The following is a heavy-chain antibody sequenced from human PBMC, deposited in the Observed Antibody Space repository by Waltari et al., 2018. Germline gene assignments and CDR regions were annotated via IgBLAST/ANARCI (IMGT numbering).Heavy chain of an antibody. V-gene: IGHV1-69*01. CDR2: IILFFGTA. CDR1: GGTFSSYA. D-gene: IGHD3-9*01. CDR3: ARGVLRYFDWHVDGMDV. Sequence: QVQLVQSGAEVKKPGSSVKVSCKASGGTFSSYAISWVRQAPGQGLEWMGGIILFFGTANYAQKFHGRVTITADESTSTAYMALSSLRSEDTAVYYCARGVLRYFDWHVDGMDVWGQGTTVTVSS. J-gene: IGHJ6*02.